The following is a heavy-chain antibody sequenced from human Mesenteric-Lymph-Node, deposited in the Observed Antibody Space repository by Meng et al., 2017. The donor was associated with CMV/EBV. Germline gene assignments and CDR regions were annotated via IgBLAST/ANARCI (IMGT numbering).Heavy chain of an antibody. CDR3: ARDVEYSSSSSANY. Sequence: SLKIPCAASGFTFEDYAMHWVRQAPGKGLEWVSGISWNSGSIVYADSVKGRFTISRDNTRNSLYLQMNSLRAEDTAVYYCARDVEYSSSSSANYWGQGTLVTVSS. J-gene: IGHJ4*02. V-gene: IGHV3-9*01. CDR2: ISWNSGSI. D-gene: IGHD6-6*01. CDR1: GFTFEDYA.